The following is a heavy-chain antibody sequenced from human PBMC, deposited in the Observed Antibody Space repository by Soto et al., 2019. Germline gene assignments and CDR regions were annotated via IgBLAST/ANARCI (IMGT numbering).Heavy chain of an antibody. Sequence: GGSLRLSCAASGFTFSSYAMHWVRQAPGKGLEWVAVISYDGSNKYYADSVKGRFTISRDNSKNTLYLQMNSLRAEDTAVYYCARGGARITMIVVVPDAFDIWGQGTMVT. V-gene: IGHV3-30-3*01. CDR2: ISYDGSNK. CDR3: ARGGARITMIVVVPDAFDI. J-gene: IGHJ3*02. CDR1: GFTFSSYA. D-gene: IGHD3-22*01.